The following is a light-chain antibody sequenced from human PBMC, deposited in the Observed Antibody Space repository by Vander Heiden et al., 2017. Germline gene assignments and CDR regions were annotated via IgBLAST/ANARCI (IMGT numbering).Light chain of an antibody. Sequence: QSVLTQPPSVSVAPGQTVTISCTGSSSNIGTPYDVHWYQQLPGTAPKLLIYANSHRPSGVPDRFSASKSGTSASLAITGLQAEDEADYYCQSYDSSLSASVFGGGTKLTVL. CDR3: QSYDSSLSASV. CDR2: ANS. V-gene: IGLV1-40*01. J-gene: IGLJ3*02. CDR1: SSNIGTPYD.